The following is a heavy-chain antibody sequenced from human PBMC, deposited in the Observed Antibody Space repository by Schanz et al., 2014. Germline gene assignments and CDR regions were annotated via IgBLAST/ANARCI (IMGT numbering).Heavy chain of an antibody. V-gene: IGHV3-23*01. CDR3: ARDGGRNFDY. CDR1: GITFSDYA. CDR2: IASGGSHT. Sequence: EVQLLESGGALEQPGGSLRLSCAASGITFSDYAMSWVRQAPGKGLEWVSTIASGGSHTFYADSVTGRFTISRDNAKESLFLQMNSLRAEDTAVYYCARDGGRNFDYWGQGTLLTVSS. J-gene: IGHJ4*02. D-gene: IGHD6-25*01.